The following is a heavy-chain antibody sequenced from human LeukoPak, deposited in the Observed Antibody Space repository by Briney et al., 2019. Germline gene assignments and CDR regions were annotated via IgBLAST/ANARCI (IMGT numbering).Heavy chain of an antibody. J-gene: IGHJ3*02. CDR1: GGSFSGYY. D-gene: IGHD5-12*01. V-gene: IGHV4-34*01. Sequence: PSETLSLTCAVYGGSFSGYYWSWIRQPPGKGLEWIGEINHSGSTNYNPSLKSRVTISVDTSKNQFSLKLSSVTAADTAVYYCATGGYSGYAQAFDIWGQGTMVTVSS. CDR3: ATGGYSGYAQAFDI. CDR2: INHSGST.